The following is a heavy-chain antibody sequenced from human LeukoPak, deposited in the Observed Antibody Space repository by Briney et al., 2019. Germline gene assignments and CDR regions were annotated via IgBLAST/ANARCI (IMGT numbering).Heavy chain of an antibody. V-gene: IGHV1-18*01. J-gene: IGHJ4*02. CDR3: ARDRTGMVRGVPRGDD. CDR2: ISAYNGNT. Sequence: GASVKVACKASGYTFTSYGISWVRQAPGQGLEWMGWISAYNGNTNYAQKLQGRVTMTTDTSTSTAYMELRSLRSDDTAVYYCARDRTGMVRGVPRGDDWGQGTLVTVSS. CDR1: GYTFTSYG. D-gene: IGHD3-10*01.